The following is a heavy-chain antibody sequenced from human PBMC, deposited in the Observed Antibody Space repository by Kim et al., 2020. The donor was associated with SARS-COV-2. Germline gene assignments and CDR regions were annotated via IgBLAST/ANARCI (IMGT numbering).Heavy chain of an antibody. J-gene: IGHJ5*02. CDR1: GYPFDSYS. CDR3: ARYHNQGNWFDP. CDR2: ISTYNGNT. Sequence: ASVKVSCKTSGYPFDSYSIGWIRQAPGQGLERMGWISTYNGNTDFAQKFRGRLTMTKDTPATTVYMELRSLRSDDTAVYYCARYHNQGNWFDPWGQGTLVTVTS. V-gene: IGHV1-18*01.